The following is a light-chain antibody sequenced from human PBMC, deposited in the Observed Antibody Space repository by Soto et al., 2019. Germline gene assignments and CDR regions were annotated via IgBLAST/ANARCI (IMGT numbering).Light chain of an antibody. CDR2: STS. Sequence: QAVVTQEPSLTVSPGGTVTLTCASSTGAVTSGYYPNWFQQKPGQAPTALIYSTSNKHSWTPARFSGSLLGGKAALTLSGVQPEDAAEYFCLLYYGGAYVFGTGTKVTVL. V-gene: IGLV7-43*01. CDR1: TGAVTSGYY. CDR3: LLYYGGAYV. J-gene: IGLJ1*01.